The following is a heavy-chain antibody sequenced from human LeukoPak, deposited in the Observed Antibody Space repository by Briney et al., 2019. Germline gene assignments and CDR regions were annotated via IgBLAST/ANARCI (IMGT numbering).Heavy chain of an antibody. CDR1: GFDFNYYY. D-gene: IGHD3-22*01. CDR3: GRDFYQGYDSCGYTPPWYFDL. J-gene: IGHJ2*01. V-gene: IGHV3-11*05. CDR2: INSSSSYT. Sequence: GGSLRLSCAASGFDFNYYYMTWIRPAPGKGLEWVSYINSSSSYTNYADSVKGRFTISRDNAKNSLYLQMNSLRAEDTAVYYCGRDFYQGYDSCGYTPPWYFDLWGRGTLVTVSS.